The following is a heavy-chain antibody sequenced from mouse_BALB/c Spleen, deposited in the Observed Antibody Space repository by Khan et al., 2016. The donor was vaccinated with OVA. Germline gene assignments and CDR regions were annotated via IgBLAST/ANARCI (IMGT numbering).Heavy chain of an antibody. J-gene: IGHJ4*01. V-gene: IGHV2-6-4*01. CDR2: IWGGGGT. D-gene: IGHD2-14*01. CDR1: GFSLSRYN. CDR3: ARAYYRYDGYYAMDY. Sequence: QVQLKESGPGLVAPSQSLSITCTVSGFSLSRYNIHWVRQPPGKGLEWLGMIWGGGGTDYNSTLKSRLSIRKYNSNSQVLLKMNSLQTDDTAMYYCARAYYRYDGYYAMDYWGQGTSVTVSS.